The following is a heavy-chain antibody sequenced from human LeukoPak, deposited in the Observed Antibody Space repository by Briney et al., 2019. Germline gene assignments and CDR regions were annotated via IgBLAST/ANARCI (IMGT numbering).Heavy chain of an antibody. D-gene: IGHD5-18*01. J-gene: IGHJ4*02. CDR3: AREDTAMVVFDY. Sequence: GGSLRLSCAASGFTVSSNYMSWVRQAPGKELEWVSVIYTGGSTYYADSVKGRFTISRDNSKNTLYLQMNSLRAEDTAVYYCAREDTAMVVFDYWGQGTLVTVSS. V-gene: IGHV3-53*01. CDR1: GFTVSSNY. CDR2: IYTGGST.